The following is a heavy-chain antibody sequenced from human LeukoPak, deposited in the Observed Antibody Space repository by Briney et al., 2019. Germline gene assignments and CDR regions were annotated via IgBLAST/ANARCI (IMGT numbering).Heavy chain of an antibody. J-gene: IGHJ6*02. Sequence: PGRSPRLSCAASGSTFSSYGMNWVRQAPGKGLEWVAVIWYDGSNKYYADSVKGRFTISRDNSKNALYLQMNSLRAEDTAVYYCARTLYWNYYPSTDVWGQGTTVSVSS. CDR2: IWYDGSNK. CDR1: GSTFSSYG. V-gene: IGHV3-33*01. CDR3: ARTLYWNYYPSTDV. D-gene: IGHD1-7*01.